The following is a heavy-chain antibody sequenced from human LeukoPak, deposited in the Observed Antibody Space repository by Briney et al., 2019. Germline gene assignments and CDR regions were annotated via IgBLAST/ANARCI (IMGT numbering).Heavy chain of an antibody. CDR2: ISYDGSNK. CDR3: AKDRARGGAIAVAGPDDY. CDR1: GFTFSSYA. J-gene: IGHJ4*02. D-gene: IGHD6-19*01. Sequence: GRSLRLSCAASGFTFSSYAMHWVRQAPGKGLEWVAVISYDGSNKYYADSVKGRFTISRDNSKNSLYLQMNSLRTEDTALYYCAKDRARGGAIAVAGPDDYWGQGTLVTVSS. V-gene: IGHV3-30-3*01.